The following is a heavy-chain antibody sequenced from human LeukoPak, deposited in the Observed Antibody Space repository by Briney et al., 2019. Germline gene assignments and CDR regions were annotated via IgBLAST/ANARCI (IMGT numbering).Heavy chain of an antibody. J-gene: IGHJ3*02. D-gene: IGHD3-22*01. CDR1: GFTFSTYA. CDR3: AKVGLETYYYDSSGYPDACDI. Sequence: GTSLRLSCAASGFTFSTYAMSWVRQAPGKGLEWVSAISGSGGSTYYADSVKGRFTISRDNSKNTLYLQMNSLRAEDTAVYYCAKVGLETYYYDSSGYPDACDIWGQGTMVTVSS. V-gene: IGHV3-23*01. CDR2: ISGSGGST.